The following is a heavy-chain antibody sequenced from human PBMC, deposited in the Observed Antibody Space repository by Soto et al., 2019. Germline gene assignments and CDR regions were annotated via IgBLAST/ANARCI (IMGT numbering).Heavy chain of an antibody. D-gene: IGHD5-12*01. CDR2: IIPIFGTA. V-gene: IGHV1-69*06. Sequence: WASVKVSCKASEGTFSSYAISWVRQAPGQGLEWMGGIIPIFGTANYAQKFQGRVTITADKSTSTAYMELSSLRSEDTAVYYCARDDSGYVYWGQGTLVTVSS. CDR3: ARDDSGYVY. CDR1: EGTFSSYA. J-gene: IGHJ4*02.